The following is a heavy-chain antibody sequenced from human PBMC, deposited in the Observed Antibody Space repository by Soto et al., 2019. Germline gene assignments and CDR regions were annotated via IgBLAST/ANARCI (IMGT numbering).Heavy chain of an antibody. CDR3: AHLGVAGLTYYFDS. CDR1: GFSLSTSAVG. D-gene: IGHD3-16*01. V-gene: IGHV2-5*02. J-gene: IGHJ4*02. Sequence: QITLKESGPTLVKPTQTLTLTCTFSGFSLSTSAVGVGWIRQPPGKALEWLAFSYWDDDKRYSPSLKSSLTITKDTSKTKVVLAMTNMDPVDTATYYCAHLGVAGLTYYFDSWGQGTLVTVSS. CDR2: SYWDDDK.